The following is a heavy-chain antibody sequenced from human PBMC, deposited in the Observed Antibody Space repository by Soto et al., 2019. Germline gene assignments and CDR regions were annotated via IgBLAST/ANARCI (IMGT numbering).Heavy chain of an antibody. Sequence: PGGSLRLSCAASGFTVSSNYMSWVRQAPGKGLEWVSVIYSGGSTYYADSVKGRFTISRDNSKNTLYLQMNSLRAEDTAVYYCARSRYCRGGSCYFLPWFDPWGQGTLVTDSS. J-gene: IGHJ5*02. CDR1: GFTVSSNY. CDR3: ARSRYCRGGSCYFLPWFDP. CDR2: IYSGGST. D-gene: IGHD2-15*01. V-gene: IGHV3-53*01.